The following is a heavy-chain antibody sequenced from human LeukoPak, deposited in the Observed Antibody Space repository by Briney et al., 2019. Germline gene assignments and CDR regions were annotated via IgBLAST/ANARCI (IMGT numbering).Heavy chain of an antibody. CDR2: INPNSGGT. D-gene: IGHD2-2*01. V-gene: IGHV1-2*02. J-gene: IGHJ4*02. CDR3: ARDPPGYQLLWDY. CDR1: GYTFTGYY. Sequence: ASVKVSCKASGYTFTGYYMHWVRQAPGQGLEWMGWINPNSGGTNYAQKFQGRVTMTRDTSISTAYMELSRLRSDDTAVYYCARDPPGYQLLWDYWGQGTLVTVSS.